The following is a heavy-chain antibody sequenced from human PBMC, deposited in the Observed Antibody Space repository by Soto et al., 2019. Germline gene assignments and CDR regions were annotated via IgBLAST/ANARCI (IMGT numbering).Heavy chain of an antibody. CDR1: GFTFSNAW. CDR3: TSDPPWVTTNYGFDY. Sequence: EVQLVESGGGLVNPGGSLRLSCAASGFTFSNAWMNWVRQAPGQGLEWVARFKSWGDGGTTDYAAPVKGRFTISRDDSENTLCLQMDSLKIEDTAVYFCTSDPPWVTTNYGFDYWGQGILVTVSS. J-gene: IGHJ4*02. CDR2: FKSWGDGGTT. V-gene: IGHV3-15*07. D-gene: IGHD4-17*01.